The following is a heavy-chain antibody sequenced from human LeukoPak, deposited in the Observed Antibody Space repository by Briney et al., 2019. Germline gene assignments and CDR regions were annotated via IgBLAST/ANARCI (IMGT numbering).Heavy chain of an antibody. CDR1: GFTFSSYS. V-gene: IGHV3-21*01. CDR2: ISSSSSNI. Sequence: GGSLRLSCAASGFTFSSYSMNWVRQAPGKGLEWVSSISSSSSNIYYADSVKGRFTISRDNAKNSLYLQMNSLRAEDTAVYYCARPRGPADAFDIWGQGTMVTVSS. J-gene: IGHJ3*02. D-gene: IGHD3-16*01. CDR3: ARPRGPADAFDI.